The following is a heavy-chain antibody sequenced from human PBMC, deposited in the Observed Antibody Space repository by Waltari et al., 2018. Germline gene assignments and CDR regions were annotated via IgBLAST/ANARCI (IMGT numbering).Heavy chain of an antibody. CDR2: ISGSGGST. J-gene: IGHJ6*02. Sequence: EVQLVESGGGLVQPGGSLRLSCAASGFTFSSYAMSWVRQAPGTGLEWVSAISGSGGSTYYADSVKGRFTISRDNSKNTLYLQMNSLRAEDTAVYYCARVGEMATIEDSHYYYYYGMDVWGQGTTVTVSS. D-gene: IGHD5-12*01. CDR1: GFTFSSYA. CDR3: ARVGEMATIEDSHYYYYYGMDV. V-gene: IGHV3-23*04.